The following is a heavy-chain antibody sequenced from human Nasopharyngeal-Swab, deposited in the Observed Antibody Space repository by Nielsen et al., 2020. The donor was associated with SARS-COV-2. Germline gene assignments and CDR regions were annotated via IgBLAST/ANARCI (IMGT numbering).Heavy chain of an antibody. Sequence: ASVTVSCKASGYTFTSYDINWVRQATGQGLEWMGWMNPNSGNTGYAQKFQGRVTMTRNTSISTAYMELSSLRSEDTAVYYCARGRGGWFGELFDYWGQGTLVTVSS. CDR3: ARGRGGWFGELFDY. CDR2: MNPNSGNT. CDR1: GYTFTSYD. V-gene: IGHV1-8*01. J-gene: IGHJ4*02. D-gene: IGHD3-10*01.